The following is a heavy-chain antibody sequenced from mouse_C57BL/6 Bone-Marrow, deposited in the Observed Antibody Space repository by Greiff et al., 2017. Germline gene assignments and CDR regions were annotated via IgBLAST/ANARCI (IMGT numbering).Heavy chain of an antibody. CDR3: ARWGYYYGRG. D-gene: IGHD1-1*01. CDR2: IYPRSGNT. Sequence: VQLQQSGAELARPGASVKLSCKASGYTFASYGISWVKQRTGQGLEWIGEIYPRSGNTYYNEKFKGKAALTADKSSSTAYMELRSLTSEDSAVYFCARWGYYYGRGWGQGTTLTVSS. CDR1: GYTFASYG. V-gene: IGHV1-81*01. J-gene: IGHJ2*01.